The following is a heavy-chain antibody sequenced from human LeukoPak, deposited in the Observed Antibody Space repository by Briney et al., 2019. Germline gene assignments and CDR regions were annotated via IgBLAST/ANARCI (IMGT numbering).Heavy chain of an antibody. Sequence: PGGSLRLSCVVSEFTFSSNWMNWVRQAPGKGLEWVSYISTSSSTIYYADSVKGRFTISRDNAKNSLYLQMNSLRAEDTAVYYCAGISGWYGSVIDYWGQGTLVTVSS. J-gene: IGHJ4*02. V-gene: IGHV3-48*01. D-gene: IGHD6-19*01. CDR2: ISTSSSTI. CDR1: EFTFSSNW. CDR3: AGISGWYGSVIDY.